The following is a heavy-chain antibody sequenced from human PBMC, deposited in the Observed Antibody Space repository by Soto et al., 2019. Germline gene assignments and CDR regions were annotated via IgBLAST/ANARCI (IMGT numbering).Heavy chain of an antibody. CDR2: IRPITGGT. CDR3: ARNSLYRDGYNGI. D-gene: IGHD5-18*01. V-gene: IGHV1-2*02. Sequence: QIQLVQSGTEVKKPGASVKVSCKASGYTFTDHYIHWVRQAPGQGLEWVGWIRPITGGTNYAQKFRGRVTMTTDTSINTAYLELSRLRSDDTAVYFCARNSLYRDGYNGIWGQGTQITVSS. J-gene: IGHJ4*02. CDR1: GYTFTDHY.